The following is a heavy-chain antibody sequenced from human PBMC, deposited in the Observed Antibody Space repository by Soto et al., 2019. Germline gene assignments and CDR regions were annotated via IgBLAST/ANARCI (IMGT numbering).Heavy chain of an antibody. V-gene: IGHV4-59*01. Sequence: PSETLSLTCTVSGGSISSYYWGWIRQPPGKGLEWIGYVYYSGSTSYNPSLESRVTMTRDTSTSTVYMELSSLRSEDTAVYYCARDLYSSSWYPYYYYYGMDVWGQGTTVTVSS. CDR1: GGSISSYY. CDR3: ARDLYSSSWYPYYYYYGMDV. J-gene: IGHJ6*02. D-gene: IGHD6-13*01. CDR2: VYYSGST.